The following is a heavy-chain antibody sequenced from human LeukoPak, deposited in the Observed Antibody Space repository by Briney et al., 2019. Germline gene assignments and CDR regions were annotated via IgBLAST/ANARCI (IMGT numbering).Heavy chain of an antibody. CDR1: GGTSSSYA. Sequence: ASVTVSCKASGGTSSSYAISWVRQAPGQGLEWMGRIIPILGIANYAQKFQGRVTITADKSTSTAYMELSSLRSEDTAVYYCASITSGDSDYWGQGTLVTVSS. CDR3: ASITSGDSDY. V-gene: IGHV1-69*04. J-gene: IGHJ4*02. CDR2: IIPILGIA. D-gene: IGHD4-17*01.